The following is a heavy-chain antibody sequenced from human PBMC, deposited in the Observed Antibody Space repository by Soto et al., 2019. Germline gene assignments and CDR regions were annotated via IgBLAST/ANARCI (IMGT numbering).Heavy chain of an antibody. D-gene: IGHD3-9*01. CDR1: GGTFSSYA. Sequence: ASVKFSCKASGGTFSSYAISWLRQAPGQGLEWMGVIIPIFGTANYAQKFQGRVTITADESTSTAYMELRSLRSEDTAVYYCARGDYDILTGYAWGQGTLVTVSS. J-gene: IGHJ4*02. CDR2: IIPIFGTA. V-gene: IGHV1-69*13. CDR3: ARGDYDILTGYA.